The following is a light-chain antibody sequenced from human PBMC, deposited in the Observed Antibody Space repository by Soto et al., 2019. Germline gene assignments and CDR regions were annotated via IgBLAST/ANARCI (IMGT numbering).Light chain of an antibody. V-gene: IGLV2-14*03. CDR2: DVN. CDR1: RSDIGAYNF. Sequence: QSALTPPAFVSGAPGQSITLPCTGTRSDIGAYNFVSWYQQHPREVPKLILYDVNVRPSGVSNRFSGSKSGNTASLTISGLQAEDEADYYCTSWTTSTTMIFGGGTKLTVL. CDR3: TSWTTSTTMI. J-gene: IGLJ2*01.